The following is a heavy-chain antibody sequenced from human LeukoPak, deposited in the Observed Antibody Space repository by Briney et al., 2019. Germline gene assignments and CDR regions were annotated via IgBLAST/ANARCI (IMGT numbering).Heavy chain of an antibody. J-gene: IGHJ4*02. V-gene: IGHV4-59*01. CDR3: ARGLSSSWSHRPEYFDY. CDR1: GGSISSYY. D-gene: IGHD6-13*01. CDR2: MSYSGST. Sequence: SETLSLTCTVSGGSISSYYWTWIRQPPGKGLEWIGCMSYSGSTYYNPSLKSRVTISVDTSKNQFSLKLSSVTAADTAVYYCARGLSSSWSHRPEYFDYWGQGTLVTVSS.